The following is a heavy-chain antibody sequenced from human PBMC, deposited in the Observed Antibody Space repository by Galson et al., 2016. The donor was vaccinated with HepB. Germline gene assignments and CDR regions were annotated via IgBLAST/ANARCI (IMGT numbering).Heavy chain of an antibody. CDR2: TNPDGSAI. J-gene: IGHJ5*02. CDR3: ARWGYWNIDH. V-gene: IGHV3-7*01. Sequence: SLRLSCAASGFRFVDFWMTWVRQAPGKGLEWVANTNPDGSAIYYVGSVAGRFTISKDYARDSLYLQMDSLKVEDTAVYYCARWGYWNIDHWGQGTLVTVSS. D-gene: IGHD1/OR15-1a*01. CDR1: GFRFVDFW.